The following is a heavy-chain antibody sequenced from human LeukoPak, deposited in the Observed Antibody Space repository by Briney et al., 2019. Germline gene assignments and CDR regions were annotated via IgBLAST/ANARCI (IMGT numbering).Heavy chain of an antibody. J-gene: IGHJ5*02. CDR2: ISSSGSFT. V-gene: IGHV3-21*01. CDR1: GFIFSNHN. Sequence: GGSLRLSCAAPGFIFSNHNMNWVRQAPGKGLEWVSSISSSGSFTYYADSVKGRSSISRDNAKNSLYLQMNSLRADDTAVYYCARSYGDYNWFDPWGQGTLVTVSS. D-gene: IGHD4-17*01. CDR3: ARSYGDYNWFDP.